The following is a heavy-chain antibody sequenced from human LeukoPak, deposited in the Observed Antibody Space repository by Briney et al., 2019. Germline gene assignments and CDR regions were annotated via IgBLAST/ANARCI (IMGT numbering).Heavy chain of an antibody. V-gene: IGHV4-59*12. J-gene: IGHJ4*02. CDR3: ARVVYGDYYFDY. CDR1: GGSISSYY. CDR2: IYYSGST. D-gene: IGHD4-17*01. Sequence: PSETLSLTCTVSGGSISSYYWSWIRQPPGKGLEWIGYIYYSGSTNYNPSLKSRVTISVDTSKNQFSLKLSSVTAADTAVYYCARVVYGDYYFDYWGQGTLVTVSS.